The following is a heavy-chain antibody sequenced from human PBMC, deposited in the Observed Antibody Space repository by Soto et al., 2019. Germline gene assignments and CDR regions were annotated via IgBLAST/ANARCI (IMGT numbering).Heavy chain of an antibody. D-gene: IGHD4-17*01. V-gene: IGHV3-66*01. CDR2: IYSGGST. CDR1: GFTVSSNY. CDR3: ARATVTAWDLYYYYYYYMDV. Sequence: GGSLRLSCAASGFTVSSNYMSWVRQAPGKGLEWVSVIYSGGSTYYADSVKGRFTISRDNSKNTLYLQMNSLRAEDTAVYYCARATVTAWDLYYYYYYYMDVWGKGTTVTV. J-gene: IGHJ6*03.